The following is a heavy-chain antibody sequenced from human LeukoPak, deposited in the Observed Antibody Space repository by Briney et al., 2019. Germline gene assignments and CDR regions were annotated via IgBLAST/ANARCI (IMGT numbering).Heavy chain of an antibody. J-gene: IGHJ3*02. V-gene: IGHV1-69*13. CDR2: IIPIFGTA. Sequence: SVKVSCKASGGTFSIYAVSWVRQAPGQGLEWMGGIIPIFGTANYAQTFQGRVTITADESTSTAYMELSSLRSEDTAVYYCARENDSDAFDIWGQGTMVTVSS. CDR1: GGTFSIYA. D-gene: IGHD1-1*01. CDR3: ARENDSDAFDI.